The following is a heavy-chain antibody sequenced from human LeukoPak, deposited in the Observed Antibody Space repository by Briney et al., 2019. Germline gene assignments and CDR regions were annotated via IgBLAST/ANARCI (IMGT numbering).Heavy chain of an antibody. CDR3: AREEERWFDP. CDR2: IIPIFGTA. Sequence: ASVKVSCKASGGTFSSYAISWVRQAPGQGLEWMGGIIPIFGTANYAQKFQGRVTITADESTSTAYMELSSLRSEDTAVYYCAREEERWFDPWGQGTLVNVFS. V-gene: IGHV1-69*01. CDR1: GGTFSSYA. J-gene: IGHJ5*02. D-gene: IGHD1-1*01.